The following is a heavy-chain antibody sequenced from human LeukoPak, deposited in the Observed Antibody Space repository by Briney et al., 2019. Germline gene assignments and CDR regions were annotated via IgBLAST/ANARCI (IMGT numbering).Heavy chain of an antibody. CDR2: IKGDGSVT. CDR1: GFSFRNAW. CDR3: AKRGGYNSGPPA. Sequence: PGGSLRLSCAASGFSFRNAWMHWVRQAPGKGLVWVSRIKGDGSVTVYADSVKGRFTISRDNAKNTLYLQMNSLRAEDTAVYYCAKRGGYNSGPPAWGQGTLVTVSS. D-gene: IGHD6-25*01. V-gene: IGHV3-74*01. J-gene: IGHJ5*02.